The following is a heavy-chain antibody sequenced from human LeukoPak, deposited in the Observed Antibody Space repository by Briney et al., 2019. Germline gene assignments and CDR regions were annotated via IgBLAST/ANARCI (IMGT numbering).Heavy chain of an antibody. CDR1: GYTFTSYG. V-gene: IGHV1-18*01. CDR2: ISAYNGNT. CDR3: ARGFGTDYDSTDPPGAFDI. J-gene: IGHJ3*02. Sequence: ASVKVSYKASGYTFTSYGISWVRQAPGQGLEWMGWISAYNGNTNYAQKLQGRVTMTTDTSTSTAYMELRSLRSDDTAVYYCARGFGTDYDSTDPPGAFDIWGQGTMVTVSS. D-gene: IGHD3-22*01.